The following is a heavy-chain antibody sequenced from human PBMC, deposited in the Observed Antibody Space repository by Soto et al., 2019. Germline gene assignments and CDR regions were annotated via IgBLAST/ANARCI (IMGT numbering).Heavy chain of an antibody. J-gene: IGHJ4*02. V-gene: IGHV1-2*02. CDR3: ARVSVAGIYY. D-gene: IGHD6-19*01. CDR1: GYTFPGYY. CDR2: INPNSGGT. Sequence: GASVNVSCKASGYTFPGYYLKWVRQAPGQGLEWMGWINPNSGGTNYAQKFQGRVTMTRDTSISTAYMELRSLRSDDTAVYYCARVSVAGIYYWGQGTLVTVSS.